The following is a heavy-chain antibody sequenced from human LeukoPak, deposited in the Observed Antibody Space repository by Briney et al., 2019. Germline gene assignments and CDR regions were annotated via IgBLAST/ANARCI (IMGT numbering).Heavy chain of an antibody. Sequence: ASVKVSCKASGYTFHSYFMHWVRQAPGQGLEWMGIINPTGGSTTYAQKFQGRVTMTRDTSTSTVYMELSSLRSDDTAVYYCARTAARRFDYWGQGTLVTVSS. V-gene: IGHV1-46*02. CDR1: GYTFHSYF. CDR2: INPTGGST. J-gene: IGHJ4*02. D-gene: IGHD6-6*01. CDR3: ARTAARRFDY.